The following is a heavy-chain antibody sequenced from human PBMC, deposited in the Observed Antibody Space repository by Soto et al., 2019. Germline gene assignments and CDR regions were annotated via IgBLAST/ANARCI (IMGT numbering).Heavy chain of an antibody. CDR2: IIPIFGTA. CDR1: GGTFSSYA. J-gene: IGHJ6*02. Sequence: GASVKVSCKASGGTFSSYAISWVRQAPGQGLEWMGGIIPIFGTANYAQKFQGGVTITADESTSTAYMELSSLRSEDTAVYYCARERVVPAAMVRPDYYYGMDVWGQGPTVTVSS. CDR3: ARERVVPAAMVRPDYYYGMDV. V-gene: IGHV1-69*13. D-gene: IGHD2-2*01.